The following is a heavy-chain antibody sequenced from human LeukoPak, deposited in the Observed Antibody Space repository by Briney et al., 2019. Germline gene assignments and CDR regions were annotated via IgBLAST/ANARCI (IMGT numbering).Heavy chain of an antibody. CDR2: ISGSGGST. J-gene: IGHJ4*02. Sequence: GGSLRLSCAASGFTFSSYAMSWVREAPGEGLEWVSAISGSGGSTYYADSVKGRFTISRDNSKSTLYLQMNSLRAEDTAVYYFAKDHYYDSSGYYYKDGYFDYWGQGTLVTVSS. V-gene: IGHV3-23*01. D-gene: IGHD3-22*01. CDR1: GFTFSSYA. CDR3: AKDHYYDSSGYYYKDGYFDY.